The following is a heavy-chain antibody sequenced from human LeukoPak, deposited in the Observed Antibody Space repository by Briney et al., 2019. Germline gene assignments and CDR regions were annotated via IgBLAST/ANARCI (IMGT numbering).Heavy chain of an antibody. CDR3: ARGRVSSSTWYSTYYYYFYMDV. V-gene: IGHV4-59*01. CDR1: GGSISSYY. Sequence: SETLSLTCTVPGGSISSYYWSWIRQPPRKGLGWVGYIYYSGSTNYNPSPTCRVTMSVDTSKNQFSLKLSSVTAADTAVYFCARGRVSSSTWYSTYYYYFYMDVWGKGTTVTVSS. CDR2: IYYSGST. D-gene: IGHD1-1*01. J-gene: IGHJ6*03.